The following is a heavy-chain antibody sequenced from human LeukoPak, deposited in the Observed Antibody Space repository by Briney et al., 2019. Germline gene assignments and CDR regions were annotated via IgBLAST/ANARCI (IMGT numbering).Heavy chain of an antibody. Sequence: ASVKVSCKASGYTFTGYYMHWVRQAPGQGLEWMGWINPNSGGTNYAQKFQGRVTMTRDTSISTAYMELSRLRSDDTAVYYCARDRGKRVVAITMVRGVVDYWGQGTLVTVSS. V-gene: IGHV1-2*02. CDR1: GYTFTGYY. D-gene: IGHD3-10*01. CDR3: ARDRGKRVVAITMVRGVVDY. J-gene: IGHJ4*02. CDR2: INPNSGGT.